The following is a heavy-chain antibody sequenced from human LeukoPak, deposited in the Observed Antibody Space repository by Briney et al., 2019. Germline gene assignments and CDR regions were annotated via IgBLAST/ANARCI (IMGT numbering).Heavy chain of an antibody. D-gene: IGHD7-27*01. CDR2: IIPIFGTA. CDR3: ARVPHLNWVFDY. V-gene: IGHV1-69*05. J-gene: IGHJ4*02. Sequence: VPSNTSPGSLGSNARKSVGQAQRLELGGLGGIIPIFGTANYAQKFQGRVTITTDESTSTAYMELSSLRSEDTAVYYCARVPHLNWVFDYWGQGTLATVSS. CDR1: PGSLGSNA.